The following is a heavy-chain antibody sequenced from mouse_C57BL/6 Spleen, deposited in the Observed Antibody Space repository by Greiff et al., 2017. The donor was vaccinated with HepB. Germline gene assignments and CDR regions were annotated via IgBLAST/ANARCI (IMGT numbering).Heavy chain of an antibody. Sequence: EVQLQQSGPELVKPGASVKISCKASGYTFTDYYMNWVKQSHGKSLEWIGDINPNNGGTSYNQKFKGKATLTVDKSSSTAYMELRSLTSEDSAVYYCARDYYGRDWYFDVWGTGTTVTVSS. D-gene: IGHD1-1*01. CDR2: INPNNGGT. V-gene: IGHV1-26*01. J-gene: IGHJ1*03. CDR3: ARDYYGRDWYFDV. CDR1: GYTFTDYY.